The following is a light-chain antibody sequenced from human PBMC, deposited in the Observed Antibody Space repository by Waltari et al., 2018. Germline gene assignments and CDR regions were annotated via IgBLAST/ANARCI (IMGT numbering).Light chain of an antibody. J-gene: IGKJ3*01. V-gene: IGKV3-20*01. CDR3: QQLGSSPFT. CDR1: QSVSGSY. Sequence: ENVLTQSPGILSLSPGERATLSCRASQSVSGSYVAWYQQKLGQAPRLLIYGASSRATGIPDRFSGSGSGTDFTLTISRLEPEDCAMYYCQQLGSSPFTFGPGTTVDIK. CDR2: GAS.